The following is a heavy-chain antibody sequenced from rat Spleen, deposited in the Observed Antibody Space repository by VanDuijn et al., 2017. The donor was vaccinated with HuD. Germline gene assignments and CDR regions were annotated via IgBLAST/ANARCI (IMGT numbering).Heavy chain of an antibody. J-gene: IGHJ3*01. V-gene: IGHV5-29*01. Sequence: EVQLVESGGGLVQPGRSLKLSCAASGFTFSNYGMAWVRQAPTKGLEWVATLSYDGTTTYYRDSVKGRFTISRDDANSTQFLLMDILRSEDTATYYCARHGGLRNWFTYWGQGTLVTVSS. CDR2: LSYDGTTT. CDR1: GFTFSNYG. CDR3: ARHGGLRNWFTY. D-gene: IGHD4-1*01.